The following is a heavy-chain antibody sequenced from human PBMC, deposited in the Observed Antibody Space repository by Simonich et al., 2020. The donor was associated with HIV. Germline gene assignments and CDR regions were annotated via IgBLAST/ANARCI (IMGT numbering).Heavy chain of an antibody. Sequence: QVQLQESGPGLVKPSQTLSLTCTVSGASARSGAYYWSWIRQHPGKGLGWIGKIYYSWNTYYNPSLKSRLSISIDTSRNQFSLKLSSVTAADTAVYYCARGADYNYGYVGFDYWGQGTLVTVSS. J-gene: IGHJ4*02. D-gene: IGHD3-16*01. CDR3: ARGADYNYGYVGFDY. V-gene: IGHV4-31*02. CDR1: GASARSGAYY. CDR2: IYYSWNT.